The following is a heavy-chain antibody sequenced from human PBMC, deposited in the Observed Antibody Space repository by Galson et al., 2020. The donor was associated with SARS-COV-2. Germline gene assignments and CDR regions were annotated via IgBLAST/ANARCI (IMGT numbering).Heavy chain of an antibody. V-gene: IGHV3-23*01. Sequence: GESLKISCAASGFTFRDHNMIWVRQAPGKGLEWVSAISGSGENTHYADSVKGRFTISRDNSKNTLYLQMTRLRAEDTAVYYCAKRPRVAVAGNSDFWGQGALVTVSS. D-gene: IGHD6-19*01. CDR1: GFTFRDHN. J-gene: IGHJ4*02. CDR3: AKRPRVAVAGNSDF. CDR2: ISGSGENT.